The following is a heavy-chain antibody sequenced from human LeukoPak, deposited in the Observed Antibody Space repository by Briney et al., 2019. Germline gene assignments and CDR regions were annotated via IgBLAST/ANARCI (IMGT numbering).Heavy chain of an antibody. CDR3: ARVLLERPGIDSFDM. Sequence: LPGGSLRLSCGASEFSLRRYSMDWVRQAPGKGLEWVSHINSGSSTIYYADSVKGRFTISRDNAGNSLYLHMNSLRAEDTAVYYCARVLLERPGIDSFDMWGQGTMVTVSS. D-gene: IGHD1-1*01. J-gene: IGHJ3*02. V-gene: IGHV3-48*01. CDR2: INSGSSTI. CDR1: EFSLRRYS.